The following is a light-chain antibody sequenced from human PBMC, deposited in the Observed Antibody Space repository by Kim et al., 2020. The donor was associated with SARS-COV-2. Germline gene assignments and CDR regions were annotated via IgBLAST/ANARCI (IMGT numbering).Light chain of an antibody. V-gene: IGLV2-11*01. CDR2: DVT. Sequence: PGQSVTISCTGASNNIGFYNYVSWYQHHPGRAPKLIIYDVTKRPSGVPDRFSGSKSGNTASLTVSGLQSEDEADYYCCSYAGDYVIFGGGTQLTIL. CDR1: SNNIGFYNY. CDR3: CSYAGDYVI. J-gene: IGLJ2*01.